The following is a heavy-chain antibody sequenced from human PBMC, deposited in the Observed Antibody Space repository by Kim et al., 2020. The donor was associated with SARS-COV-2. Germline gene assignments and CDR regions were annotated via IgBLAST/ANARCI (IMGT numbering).Heavy chain of an antibody. CDR1: GGTFSSYA. CDR3: ASTPPNYYYYYGMDV. J-gene: IGHJ6*02. CDR2: IIPIFGTA. V-gene: IGHV1-69*13. Sequence: SVKVSCKASGGTFSSYAISWVRQAPGQGLEWMGGIIPIFGTANYAQKFQGRVTITADESTSTAYMELSSLRSEDTAVYYCASTPPNYYYYYGMDVWGQGTTVTVSS.